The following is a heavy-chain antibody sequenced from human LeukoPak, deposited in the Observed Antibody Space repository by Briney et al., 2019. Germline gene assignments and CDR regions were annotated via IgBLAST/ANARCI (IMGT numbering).Heavy chain of an antibody. V-gene: IGHV3-21*01. CDR1: GFTFSSYS. CDR2: ISSSDSYI. D-gene: IGHD3-16*01. Sequence: GGSLRLSCAASGFTFSSYSMNWVRQAPGKGLEWVSSISSSDSYIYYADSVKGRFTISRDNAKNSLYLLMNSLRAEDTAVYYCARDGGGGGTYFDYWGQGTLVTVSS. CDR3: ARDGGGGGTYFDY. J-gene: IGHJ4*02.